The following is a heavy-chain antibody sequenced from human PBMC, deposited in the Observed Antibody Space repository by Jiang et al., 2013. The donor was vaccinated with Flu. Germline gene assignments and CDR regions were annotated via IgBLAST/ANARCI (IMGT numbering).Heavy chain of an antibody. V-gene: IGHV3-64D*06. Sequence: LLESGGGLVQPGGSLRLSCSASGFTFSSYAMHWVRQAPGKGLEYVSAISSNGGSTYYADSVKGRFTISRDNSKNTLYLQMSSLRAEDTAVYYCVKDLDHSSGWYVLWGQGTLVTVSS. CDR2: ISSNGGST. CDR1: GFTFSSYA. CDR3: VKDLDHSSGWYVL. J-gene: IGHJ4*02. D-gene: IGHD6-19*01.